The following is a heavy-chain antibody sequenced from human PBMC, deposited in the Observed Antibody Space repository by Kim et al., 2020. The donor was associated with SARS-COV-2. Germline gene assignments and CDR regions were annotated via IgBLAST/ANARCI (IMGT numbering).Heavy chain of an antibody. D-gene: IGHD5-12*01. CDR2: IYSGGST. CDR1: GFTVSSNY. J-gene: IGHJ4*02. Sequence: GGSLRLSCAASGFTVSSNYMSWVRQAPGKGLEWVSVIYSGGSTYYADPVKGRFTISRDNSKNTLYLQMNSLRAEDTAVYYCARDLTSAASGYEAYWGQGTLVTVSS. V-gene: IGHV3-53*01. CDR3: ARDLTSAASGYEAY.